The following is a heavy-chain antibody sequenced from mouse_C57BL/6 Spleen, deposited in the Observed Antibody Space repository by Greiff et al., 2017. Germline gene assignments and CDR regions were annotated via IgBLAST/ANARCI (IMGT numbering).Heavy chain of an antibody. Sequence: QVQLQQPGAELVMPGASVKLSCKASGYTFTSYWMHWVKQRPGQGLEWIGEIDPSDSYTNYNQKFKGKSTLTVDKSSSTAYMQLSSLTSEDSAVXYCARRYYGQYYYAMDYWGQGTSVTVSS. CDR1: GYTFTSYW. CDR2: IDPSDSYT. V-gene: IGHV1-69*01. CDR3: ARRYYGQYYYAMDY. J-gene: IGHJ4*01. D-gene: IGHD1-2*01.